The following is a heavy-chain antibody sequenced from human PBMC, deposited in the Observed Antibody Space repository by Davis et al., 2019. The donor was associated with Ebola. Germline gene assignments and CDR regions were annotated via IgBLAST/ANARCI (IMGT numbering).Heavy chain of an antibody. D-gene: IGHD5-24*01. CDR1: GYTFTSYY. CDR3: ARQGKRWLQPMTGGAFDI. CDR2: SNPSGGST. Sequence: ASVPVSCQASGYTFTSYYLHWVRHAPGQRLEWIGISNPSGGSTSYVQKFQGRVTMTTDTSTSTAYMELRSLRSDDTAVYYCARQGKRWLQPMTGGAFDIWGQGTMVTVSS. V-gene: IGHV1-46*01. J-gene: IGHJ3*02.